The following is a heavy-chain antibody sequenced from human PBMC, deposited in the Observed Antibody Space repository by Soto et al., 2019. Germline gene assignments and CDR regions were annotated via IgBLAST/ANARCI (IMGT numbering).Heavy chain of an antibody. CDR3: ARVKGSGYHNWFDP. Sequence: ASVKVSCKASGYTFTNYGISLVRQAPGQGLEWMGWISGYNGNTNYAQKLQGRVTMTTDTSTSTAYMELRSLRSDDTAVYYCARVKGSGYHNWFDPWGQGTLVTVSS. CDR1: GYTFTNYG. D-gene: IGHD3-22*01. J-gene: IGHJ5*02. V-gene: IGHV1-18*01. CDR2: ISGYNGNT.